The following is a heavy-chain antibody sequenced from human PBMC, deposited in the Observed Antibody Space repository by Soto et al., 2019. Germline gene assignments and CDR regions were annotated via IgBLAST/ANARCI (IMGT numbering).Heavy chain of an antibody. J-gene: IGHJ5*02. D-gene: IGHD5-12*01. CDR1: GFSFSTYS. Sequence: PGGSLRLSCAASGFSFSTYSMAWVRQAPGKGLEWVSSISSASGTIYYADSVKGRFTISSDNAKSSLYLQMNSLRDEDTAVYYCARNAAVAPNRFDPWGQGTLVTVSS. V-gene: IGHV3-48*02. CDR3: ARNAAVAPNRFDP. CDR2: ISSASGTI.